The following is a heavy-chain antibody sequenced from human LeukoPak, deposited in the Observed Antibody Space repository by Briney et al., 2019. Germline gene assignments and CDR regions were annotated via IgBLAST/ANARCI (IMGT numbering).Heavy chain of an antibody. CDR1: GFTFGDYA. Sequence: GVSLRLSCTASGFTFGDYAVNWVRQAPGKGLEWVGFIRSKAYGGTTEHAASVKGRFTISRDDSKSIAYLQMSSLKTEDTAVYYCARLSGYSYGCYDYWGQGTLVTVSS. V-gene: IGHV3-49*04. CDR2: IRSKAYGGTT. J-gene: IGHJ4*02. D-gene: IGHD5-18*01. CDR3: ARLSGYSYGCYDY.